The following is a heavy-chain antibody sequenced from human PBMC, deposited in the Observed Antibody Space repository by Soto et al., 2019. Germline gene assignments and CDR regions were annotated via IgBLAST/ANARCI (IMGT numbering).Heavy chain of an antibody. CDR3: ARVVGFGWFDP. D-gene: IGHD2-15*01. Sequence: GGSLRLSCAASGFTFSISWMGWVRQAPGKGLEWVATIKQDGSEKYYVDSVKGRFTISRDNANNSLYLQMDSLRAEDTAVYYCARVVGFGWFDPWGLGTLVTVS. CDR1: GFTFSISW. CDR2: IKQDGSEK. J-gene: IGHJ5*02. V-gene: IGHV3-7*01.